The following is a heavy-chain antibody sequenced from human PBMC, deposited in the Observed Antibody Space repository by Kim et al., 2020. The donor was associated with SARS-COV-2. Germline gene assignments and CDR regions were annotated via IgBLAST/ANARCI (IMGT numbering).Heavy chain of an antibody. CDR3: ARSLVVVAATDPNFGY. D-gene: IGHD2-15*01. Sequence: SVKVSCKASGGTFSSYAISWVRQAPGQGLEWMGGIIPIFGTANYAQKFQGRVTITADESTSTAYMELSSLRSEDTAVYYCARSLVVVAATDPNFGYWGQGTLVTVSS. J-gene: IGHJ4*02. CDR1: GGTFSSYA. V-gene: IGHV1-69*13. CDR2: IIPIFGTA.